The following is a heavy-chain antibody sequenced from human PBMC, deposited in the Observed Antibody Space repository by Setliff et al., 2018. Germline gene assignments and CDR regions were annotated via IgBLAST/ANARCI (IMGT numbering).Heavy chain of an antibody. CDR3: AGDPPRSDWRLDS. V-gene: IGHV3-21*01. J-gene: IGHJ4*02. CDR2: ISPDSIHI. CDR1: GFSFRTFS. D-gene: IGHD1-26*01. Sequence: PGGSLRLSCAASGFSFRTFSMHWVRQAPGKGLEWVSSISPDSIHIYYADSVKGRFTISRDNSKNTVYLEMNNLRADDTAVYYCAGDPPRSDWRLDSWGQGTLVTVSS.